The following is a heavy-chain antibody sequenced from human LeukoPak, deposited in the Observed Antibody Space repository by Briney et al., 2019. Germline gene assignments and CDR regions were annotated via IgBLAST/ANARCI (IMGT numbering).Heavy chain of an antibody. CDR1: AGSVSSGSYH. CDR2: IYYSGST. Sequence: KPSETLSLTCTVSAGSVSSGSYHWSWIRQPPGKGLEWIGYIYYSGSTNYNPSLKSRVTISVDTSKNQFSLKLSSVTAADTAVYYCARARDGYIFDYWGQGTLVTVSS. CDR3: ARARDGYIFDY. D-gene: IGHD5-24*01. V-gene: IGHV4-61*01. J-gene: IGHJ4*02.